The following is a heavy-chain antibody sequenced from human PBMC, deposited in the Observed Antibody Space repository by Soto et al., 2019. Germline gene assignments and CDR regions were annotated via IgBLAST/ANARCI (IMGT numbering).Heavy chain of an antibody. CDR2: IYPGNSET. Sequence: GESLKISCQASVYSFVTYWIGWVRQMPGKGLEWMGIIYPGNSETKYSPPFQGQVTFSVDKSNSTAYLQWSTLKASDTATYYCARHRSQWLSVGEHEGFDIWGLGTRVTVSS. CDR1: VYSFVTYW. J-gene: IGHJ3*02. V-gene: IGHV5-51*01. D-gene: IGHD6-19*01. CDR3: ARHRSQWLSVGEHEGFDI.